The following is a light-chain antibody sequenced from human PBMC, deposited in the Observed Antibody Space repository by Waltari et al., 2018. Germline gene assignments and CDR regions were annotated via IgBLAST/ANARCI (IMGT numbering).Light chain of an antibody. CDR3: ETGGHGTWV. CDR2: VNSDGSH. Sequence: QLVLTQSPSASASLGASVKLTCTLSSGHSSNIIAWLQQRPERGPRYLMEVNSDGSHSKGDDIPDRFSGSSSGAERYLIISSLQSEDEADYYCETGGHGTWVFGGGTKLTVL. J-gene: IGLJ3*02. CDR1: SGHSSNI. V-gene: IGLV4-69*01.